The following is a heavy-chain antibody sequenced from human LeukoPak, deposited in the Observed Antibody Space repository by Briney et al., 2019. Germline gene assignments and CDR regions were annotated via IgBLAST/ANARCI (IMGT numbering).Heavy chain of an antibody. CDR2: IYYTGTT. CDR3: ARVDIINLGWFDP. Sequence: PSETLSLTCTVSGGFINSGGYSWTWLRQPPGKGLEWLGDIYYTGTTNYNPSLRSRLTLSLDRSKSQFSLRLGSVTAADTAVYYCARVDIINLGWFDPWGQGTLVTVSS. D-gene: IGHD5-12*01. V-gene: IGHV4-30-2*01. CDR1: GGFINSGGYS. J-gene: IGHJ5*02.